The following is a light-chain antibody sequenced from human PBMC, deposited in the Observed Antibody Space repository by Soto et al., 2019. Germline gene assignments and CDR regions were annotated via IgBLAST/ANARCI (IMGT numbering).Light chain of an antibody. J-gene: IGKJ1*01. CDR3: QQSGSSRT. V-gene: IGKV3-20*01. CDR1: QSVSSSY. CDR2: GAS. Sequence: EIVLTQSPGTLSLSPGERATLSCRASQSVSSSYLAWYQQKPGQAPRLLIYGASSRATGIPDRLSGSGSGTDFTLTISRLEPEDFAVYYCQQSGSSRTFGQGTKVELK.